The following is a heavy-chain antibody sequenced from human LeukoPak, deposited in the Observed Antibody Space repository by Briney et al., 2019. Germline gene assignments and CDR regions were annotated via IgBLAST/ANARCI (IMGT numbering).Heavy chain of an antibody. CDR3: ARVWSYDYGDYGFDY. J-gene: IGHJ4*02. CDR1: GGSISSYY. CDR2: IYYSGST. V-gene: IGHV4-59*01. D-gene: IGHD4-17*01. Sequence: SETLSLTCTVSGGSISSYYWSWIRQPPGKGLEWIGYIYYSGSTDYNPSLKSRVTISVDTSKNQFSLKLSSVTAADTAVYYCARVWSYDYGDYGFDYWGQGTLVTVSS.